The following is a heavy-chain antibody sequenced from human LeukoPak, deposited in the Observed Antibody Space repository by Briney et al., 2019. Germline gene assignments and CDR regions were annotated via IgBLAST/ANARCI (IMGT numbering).Heavy chain of an antibody. V-gene: IGHV4-39*07. CDR3: ARGTLYRGWSYYLDF. D-gene: IGHD6-19*01. CDR1: GDSISLSFYY. J-gene: IGHJ4*02. Sequence: SETPSLTCSVSGDSISLSFYYWGWIRQPPGKALEWIGSVYYSGTTSYNPSLKSRVTISVDMSKNHFSLRLRSVTAADTAMYYCARGTLYRGWSYYLDFWGQGSQVTVSS. CDR2: VYYSGTT.